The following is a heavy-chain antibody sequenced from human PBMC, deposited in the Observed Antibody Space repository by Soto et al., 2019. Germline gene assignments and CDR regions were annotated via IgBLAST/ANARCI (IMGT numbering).Heavy chain of an antibody. CDR2: ISGSGGSS. D-gene: IGHD6-13*01. CDR3: AKVTKRAAAGRYEYYKYGMDV. V-gene: IGHV3-23*01. J-gene: IGHJ6*02. CDR1: GFAFSTYA. Sequence: PVGSLRLSCAAAGFAFSTYAMTWVRQAPGKGLEWVSVISGSGGSSYYVASVEGRFTISRDNSKNTLFLQMNGLRAEDTAVYYCAKVTKRAAAGRYEYYKYGMDVWGQGTTVTVSS.